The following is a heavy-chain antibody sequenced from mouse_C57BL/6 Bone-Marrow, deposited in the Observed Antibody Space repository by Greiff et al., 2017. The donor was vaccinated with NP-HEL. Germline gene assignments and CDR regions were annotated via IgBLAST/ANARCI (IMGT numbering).Heavy chain of an antibody. J-gene: IGHJ1*03. D-gene: IGHD2-5*01. CDR1: GYTFTSYW. CDR3: ARQASYYSNAYWYFDV. CDR2: IDPSDSYT. Sequence: QVQLKQPGAELVKPGASVKLSCKASGYTFTSYWMQWVKQRPGQGLEWIGEIDPSDSYTNYNQKFKGKATLTVDTSSSTAYMQLSSLTSEDSAVYYCARQASYYSNAYWYFDVWGTGTTVTVSS. V-gene: IGHV1-50*01.